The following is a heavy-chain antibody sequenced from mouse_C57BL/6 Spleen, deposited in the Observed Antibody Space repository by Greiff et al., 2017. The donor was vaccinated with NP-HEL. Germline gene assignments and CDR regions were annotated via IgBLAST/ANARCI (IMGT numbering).Heavy chain of an antibody. CDR3: ARMGLRYFDV. CDR1: GFSLTSYG. V-gene: IGHV2-2*01. Sequence: QVQLKESGPGLVQPSQCLSITCTVSGFSLTSYGVHWVRQSPGKGLEWLGVIWSGGSTDYNAAFISRLSISKDNSKSQVFFKMNSLQADDTAIYYCARMGLRYFDVWGTGTTVTVSS. CDR2: IWSGGST. J-gene: IGHJ1*03. D-gene: IGHD2-4*01.